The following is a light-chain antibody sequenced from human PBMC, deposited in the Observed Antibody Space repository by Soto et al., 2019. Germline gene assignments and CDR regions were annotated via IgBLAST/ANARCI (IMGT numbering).Light chain of an antibody. CDR1: PRVGSF. Sequence: EKVMTQSPATLSMSPGERATLSCRASPRVGSFLAWYQQKPGQAPRLLIYGASNRATGMPARFSGSGSGTEFTLTISSLQSEDFAVYFCQQYTNWLSLTFGQGTKVE. CDR2: GAS. J-gene: IGKJ1*01. CDR3: QQYTNWLSLT. V-gene: IGKV3-15*01.